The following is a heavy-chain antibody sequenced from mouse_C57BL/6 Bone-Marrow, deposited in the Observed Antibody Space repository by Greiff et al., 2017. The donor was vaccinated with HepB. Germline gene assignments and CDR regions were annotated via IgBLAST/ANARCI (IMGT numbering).Heavy chain of an antibody. Sequence: EVQVVESGGGLVQPGGSLKLSCAASGFTFSDYGMAWVRQAPRKGPEWVAFISNLAYSIYYADTVTGRFTISRENAKNTLYLEMSSLRSEDTAMYYCTRRITTGDYWYFDVWGTGTTVTVSS. CDR1: GFTFSDYG. J-gene: IGHJ1*03. V-gene: IGHV5-15*01. CDR2: ISNLAYSI. D-gene: IGHD1-1*01. CDR3: TRRITTGDYWYFDV.